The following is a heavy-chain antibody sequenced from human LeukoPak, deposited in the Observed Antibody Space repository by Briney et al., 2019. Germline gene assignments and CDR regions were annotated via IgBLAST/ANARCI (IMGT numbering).Heavy chain of an antibody. Sequence: GGSLTLSCAASGFTFTTYWMHRVRQAPGKGLVWVSGINTDGSDPRYADSVKGRFTISRDNAKDTLYLQMKSLRDEDTAVYYCARDFKDLGAWGQGALVTVSS. CDR2: INTDGSDP. CDR3: ARDFKDLGA. D-gene: IGHD3-16*01. J-gene: IGHJ5*02. CDR1: GFTFTTYW. V-gene: IGHV3-74*01.